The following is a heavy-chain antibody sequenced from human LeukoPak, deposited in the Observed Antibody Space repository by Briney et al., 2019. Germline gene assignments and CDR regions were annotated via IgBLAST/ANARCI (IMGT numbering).Heavy chain of an antibody. CDR3: AKDGLLWFGELFGYNWFDP. Sequence: GGTLRLSCAASGSTFSSYGMSWVRQAPGKGLEWVSAISGSGGSTYYADSVKGRFTISRDNSKNTLYLQMNSLRAEDTAVYYCAKDGLLWFGELFGYNWFDPWGQGTLVTVSS. V-gene: IGHV3-23*01. J-gene: IGHJ5*02. CDR1: GSTFSSYG. CDR2: ISGSGGST. D-gene: IGHD3-10*01.